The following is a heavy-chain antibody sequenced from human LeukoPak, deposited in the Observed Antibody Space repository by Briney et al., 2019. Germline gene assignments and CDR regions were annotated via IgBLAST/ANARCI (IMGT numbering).Heavy chain of an antibody. Sequence: PSQTLSLTCTVSGGSISSGSDYWSWIRQPAGKGLEWIGRIYTSGSTNYHPSLKSRVTISVDTSKNQFSLKLSSVTAADTAVYYCARVQRQYCSGGSCYSDQYYYYCGMDVWGQGTTVSVSS. J-gene: IGHJ6*02. CDR2: IYTSGST. CDR1: GGSISSGSDY. D-gene: IGHD2-15*01. V-gene: IGHV4-61*02. CDR3: ARVQRQYCSGGSCYSDQYYYYCGMDV.